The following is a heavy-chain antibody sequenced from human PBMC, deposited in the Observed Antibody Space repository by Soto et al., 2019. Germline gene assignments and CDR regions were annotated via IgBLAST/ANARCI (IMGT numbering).Heavy chain of an antibody. CDR1: GFTFSNAW. CDR3: GTGGAFDI. J-gene: IGHJ3*02. V-gene: IGHV3-15*01. CDR2: IKSKSDGGAT. Sequence: GGSLRLSCAASGFTFSNAWMSWVRQAPGKGLEWVGRIKSKSDGGATDYAAPVKGRFTISRDDSKTTLYLQMDSLKAEDTAVYYCGTGGAFDIWGQGTMVTVSS.